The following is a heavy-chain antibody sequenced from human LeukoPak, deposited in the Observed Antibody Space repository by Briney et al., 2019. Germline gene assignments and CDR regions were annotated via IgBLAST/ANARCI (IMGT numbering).Heavy chain of an antibody. Sequence: GGSLRLSCAASGFTFSSYDMHWVRQAPGKGLEWVAFIQYDGSNKYYADSVKGRFTISRDNSKNTLYLQMNSLRAEDTAVYYCARDADDSSGYYRPTGAFDIWGQGTMVTVSS. D-gene: IGHD3-22*01. CDR1: GFTFSSYD. CDR3: ARDADDSSGYYRPTGAFDI. CDR2: IQYDGSNK. V-gene: IGHV3-30*02. J-gene: IGHJ3*02.